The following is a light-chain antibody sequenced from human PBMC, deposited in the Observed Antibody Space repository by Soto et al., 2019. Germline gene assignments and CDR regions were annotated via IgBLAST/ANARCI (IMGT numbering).Light chain of an antibody. V-gene: IGKV1-5*03. CDR3: QQSNSYLWA. CDR2: KAS. J-gene: IGKJ1*01. CDR1: QSIGSW. Sequence: DIQMTQSPSTLSASVGDRVTITCRASQSIGSWLAWYQQKPGKAPKLLIYKASTLKSGVPSRFSGSGFGTEFTLTISNLQPDDFATYYCQQSNSYLWAFGQGTKVEIK.